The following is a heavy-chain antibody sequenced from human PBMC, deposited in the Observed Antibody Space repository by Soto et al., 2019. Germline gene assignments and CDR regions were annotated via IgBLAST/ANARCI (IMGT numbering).Heavy chain of an antibody. V-gene: IGHV5-10-1*01. J-gene: IGHJ6*02. CDR1: GYSFTSYW. D-gene: IGHD6-13*01. CDR2: IDPSDSYT. Sequence: RGESLKISCKGSGYSFTSYWISWVRQMPGKGLEWMGRIDPSDSYTNYSPSFQGHVTISADKSISTAYLQWSSLKASDTAMYYCARRAAGTSGPYYYYGMDVWGQGTTVTVS. CDR3: ARRAAGTSGPYYYYGMDV.